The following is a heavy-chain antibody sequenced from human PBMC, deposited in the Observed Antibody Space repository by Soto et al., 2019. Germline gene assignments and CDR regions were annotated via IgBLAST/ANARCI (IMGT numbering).Heavy chain of an antibody. Sequence: ASVKVSCKASGYTFTSYDINWVRQATGQGLEWMGWMNPNSGNTGYAQKFQGIVTMTRNTSISTAYMELSSLRSEDTAVYYCARGITIFGVVPGWGQGTLVTVSS. CDR1: GYTFTSYD. CDR2: MNPNSGNT. D-gene: IGHD3-3*01. J-gene: IGHJ4*02. CDR3: ARGITIFGVVPG. V-gene: IGHV1-8*01.